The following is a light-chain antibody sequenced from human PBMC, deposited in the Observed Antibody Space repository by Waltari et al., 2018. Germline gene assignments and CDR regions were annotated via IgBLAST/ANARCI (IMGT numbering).Light chain of an antibody. CDR1: QSVSSN. V-gene: IGKV3-15*01. J-gene: IGKJ2*01. Sequence: EIVLTQSPPTLSVPPGERATLSCRASQSVSSNLAWYQQKPGQAPRLLIYGASTRATGIPARFSGSESGTEFTLTISSLQSEDFAVYYCQQYNNWPYTFGQGTKLEIK. CDR3: QQYNNWPYT. CDR2: GAS.